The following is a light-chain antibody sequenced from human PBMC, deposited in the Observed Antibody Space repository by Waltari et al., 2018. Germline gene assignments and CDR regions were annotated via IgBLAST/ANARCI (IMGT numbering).Light chain of an antibody. CDR2: EDS. CDR1: NIGRKS. CDR3: QVWDSSSAWV. J-gene: IGLJ3*02. Sequence: SYVLTQPPSVSVAPGQTDRITCGGNNIGRKSVRGYRQKPGQAPVLVVYEDSDRPSGIPERFSGSNSGNTATLTISRVEAGDEADYDCQVWDSSSAWVFGGGTKLTVL. V-gene: IGLV3-21*02.